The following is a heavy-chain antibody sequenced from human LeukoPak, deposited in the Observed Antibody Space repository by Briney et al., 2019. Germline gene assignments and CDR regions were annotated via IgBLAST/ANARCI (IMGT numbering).Heavy chain of an antibody. V-gene: IGHV5-51*01. CDR1: GYSFTSHY. Sequence: GESLKISCKGSGYSFTSHYLVWVRQMPGKGLEWMGIFYPGDSDITYEPSFEGQVIISADRSISTAYLQWSSLKASDTAIYYCARQLGHDFWSGSDAFDIWGQGTMVTVSS. D-gene: IGHD3-3*01. J-gene: IGHJ3*02. CDR3: ARQLGHDFWSGSDAFDI. CDR2: FYPGDSDI.